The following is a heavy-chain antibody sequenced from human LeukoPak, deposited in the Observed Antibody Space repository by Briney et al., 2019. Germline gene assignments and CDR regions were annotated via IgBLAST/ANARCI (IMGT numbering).Heavy chain of an antibody. V-gene: IGHV3-48*03. CDR3: ARILGNNYYYYYMDV. CDR2: ITSSGATK. Sequence: GGSLRLSCAVSGFAFSDYEMTWVRQAPGKGLEWISFITSSGATKYYADSVRGRFAISRDNANNSLYLLVDSLRADDTAVYLCARILGNNYYYYYMDVWGKGTTVTVSS. J-gene: IGHJ6*03. CDR1: GFAFSDYE.